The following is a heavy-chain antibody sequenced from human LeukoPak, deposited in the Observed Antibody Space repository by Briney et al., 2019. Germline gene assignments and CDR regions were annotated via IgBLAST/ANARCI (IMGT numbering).Heavy chain of an antibody. CDR1: GGSINSYY. J-gene: IGHJ5*02. V-gene: IGHV4-59*01. D-gene: IGHD3-10*01. CDR2: IHYTGST. CDR3: ARRGYYGSGNDFRFDP. Sequence: SETLSLNCTVSGGSINSYYWSWIRQPPGKGLEGIGYIHYTGSTNYNPSLKSRVTISVDTSKNQFSLKLSSVTAADTAIYYCARRGYYGSGNDFRFDPWGQGTLVTVSS.